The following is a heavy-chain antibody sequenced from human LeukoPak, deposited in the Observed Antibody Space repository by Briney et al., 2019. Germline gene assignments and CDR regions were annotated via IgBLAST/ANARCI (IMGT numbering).Heavy chain of an antibody. CDR1: GFTFSSYA. D-gene: IGHD2-21*02. CDR3: AKDQVAYCGGDCSYFDY. J-gene: IGHJ4*02. CDR2: INGSGGST. V-gene: IGHV3-23*01. Sequence: GGSLRLSCAASGFTFSSYAMSRVRQAPGKGLEWVSAINGSGGSTYYADSVKGRFTISRDNSKNTLYLQMNSLRAEDTAVYYCAKDQVAYCGGDCSYFDYWGQGTLVTVSS.